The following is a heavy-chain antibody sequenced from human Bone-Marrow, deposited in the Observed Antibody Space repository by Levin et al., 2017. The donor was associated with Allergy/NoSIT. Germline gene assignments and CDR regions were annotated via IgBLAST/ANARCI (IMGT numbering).Heavy chain of an antibody. Sequence: GESLKISCPASGFTFNSYWIHWVRHAPGKGPVWVSRVNNDGSDTIYADSVKGRFTISRDNAKNTLYLQMNSLRDEDTAVYYCARGGYQHAFDVWGQGTVVTISS. D-gene: IGHD3-16*02. V-gene: IGHV3-74*01. J-gene: IGHJ3*01. CDR2: VNNDGSDT. CDR1: GFTFNSYW. CDR3: ARGGYQHAFDV.